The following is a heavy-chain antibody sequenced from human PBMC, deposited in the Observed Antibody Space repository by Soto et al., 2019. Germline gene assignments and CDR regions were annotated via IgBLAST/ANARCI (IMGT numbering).Heavy chain of an antibody. CDR2: IYGDGRT. CDR3: VRESTALTLFAMDV. Sequence: AGGSLRLSCAASGFTVSSNYMNWVRQAPGKGLEWVSVIYGDGRTYYADSVQGRFTISRDNAKNTLYLQINSLRVEDTAVYYCVRESTALTLFAMDVWGQGTTVTVSS. CDR1: GFTVSSNY. D-gene: IGHD2-21*01. J-gene: IGHJ6*02. V-gene: IGHV3-66*01.